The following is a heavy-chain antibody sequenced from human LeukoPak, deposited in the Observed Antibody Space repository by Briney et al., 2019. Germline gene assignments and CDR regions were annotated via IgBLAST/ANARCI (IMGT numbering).Heavy chain of an antibody. CDR3: ASYSSSWYYFDY. CDR1: GGSISSYY. Sequence: PSETLSLTCTVSGGSISSYYWSWIRQPPGKGLEWIGYIYYSGSTNYSPSLKSRVTISVDTSKNQFSLKLSSVTAADTAVYYCASYSSSWYYFDYWGQGTLVTVSS. D-gene: IGHD6-13*01. J-gene: IGHJ4*02. V-gene: IGHV4-59*01. CDR2: IYYSGST.